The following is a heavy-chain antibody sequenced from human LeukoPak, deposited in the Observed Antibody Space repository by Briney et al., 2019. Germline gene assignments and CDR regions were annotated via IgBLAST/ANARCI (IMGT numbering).Heavy chain of an antibody. CDR1: GGSISSGDYY. CDR3: AGRRRVVPAGGYYYYYYMDV. CDR2: IYYSGST. Sequence: PSQTLSLTCTVSGGSISSGDYYWSWIRQPPGKGLEWIGYIYYSGSTNYNPSLKSRVTISVDTSKNQFSLKLSSVTAADTAVYYCAGRRRVVPAGGYYYYYYMDVWGKGTTVTVSS. V-gene: IGHV4-61*08. D-gene: IGHD2-2*01. J-gene: IGHJ6*03.